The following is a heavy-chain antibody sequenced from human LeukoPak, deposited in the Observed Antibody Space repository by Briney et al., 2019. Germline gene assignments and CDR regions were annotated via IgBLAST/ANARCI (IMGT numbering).Heavy chain of an antibody. D-gene: IGHD6-19*01. CDR3: ARDVKLQWLVDAFDI. CDR2: ISSSSSYI. V-gene: IGHV3-21*01. Sequence: TGGSLRLSCAASGFTFSSYSMNWVRQAPGKGLEWVSSISSSSSYIYYADSVKGRFTISRDNAKNSLYLQMNSLRAEDTAVYYCARDVKLQWLVDAFDIWGQGTMVTVSS. CDR1: GFTFSSYS. J-gene: IGHJ3*02.